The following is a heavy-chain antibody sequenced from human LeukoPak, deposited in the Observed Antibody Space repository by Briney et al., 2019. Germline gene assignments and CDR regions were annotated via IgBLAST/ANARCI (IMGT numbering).Heavy chain of an antibody. Sequence: GGSLRLSCAASGFTFSSYAMSWVRQAPGKGLEWVSAISGSGGSTYYADSVKGRVTISRDNSKNTLCLQMNSLRAEDTAVYYCAKDPGTYYYDSSGYFDYWGQGTLVTVSS. V-gene: IGHV3-23*01. J-gene: IGHJ4*02. D-gene: IGHD3-22*01. CDR1: GFTFSSYA. CDR3: AKDPGTYYYDSSGYFDY. CDR2: ISGSGGST.